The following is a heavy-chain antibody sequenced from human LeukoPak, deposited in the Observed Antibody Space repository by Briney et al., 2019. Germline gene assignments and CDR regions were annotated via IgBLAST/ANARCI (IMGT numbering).Heavy chain of an antibody. Sequence: KPGGSLRLSCAASGFTFSDYYMSWIRQAPGKGLEWVSYISSSGSTIYYADSVKGRFTISRDNAKNSLYLQMNSLRAEGTAVYYCASRYGSGSYYPFDYWGQGTLVTVSS. CDR3: ASRYGSGSYYPFDY. J-gene: IGHJ4*02. CDR2: ISSSGSTI. V-gene: IGHV3-11*01. CDR1: GFTFSDYY. D-gene: IGHD3-10*01.